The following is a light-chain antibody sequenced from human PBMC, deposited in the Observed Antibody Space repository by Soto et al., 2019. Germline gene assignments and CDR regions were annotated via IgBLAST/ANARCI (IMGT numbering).Light chain of an antibody. CDR3: SSYTTSSTQV. J-gene: IGLJ2*01. V-gene: IGLV2-14*01. Sequence: QSALTQPASVSGSPGQSITISCTGTSSDIGTYNYVSWYQQHPGKVPKLMIYEVSNRPSGVSNRFSGSKSDNTASLAISGLQAEDEADYYCSSYTTSSTQVFGGGTKLTFL. CDR1: SSDIGTYNY. CDR2: EVS.